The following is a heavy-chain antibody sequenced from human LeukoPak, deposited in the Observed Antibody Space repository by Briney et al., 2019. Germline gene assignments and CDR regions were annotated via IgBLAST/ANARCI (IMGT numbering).Heavy chain of an antibody. Sequence: SETLSLTCTVSGGSISSYYWSWIRQPPGKGLEWIGYIYYSGSTNYNPSLKSRVTISVDTSKNQFSLKLSSVTAADTAVYYCARVRTPYGYYGMDVWGQGTTVTVSS. CDR3: ARVRTPYGYYGMDV. V-gene: IGHV4-59*01. D-gene: IGHD3-10*01. J-gene: IGHJ6*02. CDR2: IYYSGST. CDR1: GGSISSYY.